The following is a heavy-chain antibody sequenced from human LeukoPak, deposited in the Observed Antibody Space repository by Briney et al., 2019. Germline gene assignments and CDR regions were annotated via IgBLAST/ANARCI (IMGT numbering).Heavy chain of an antibody. CDR1: GGSISSHY. CDR3: ARLSAADTVPRVVPLLYYFDY. CDR2: IYYSGST. V-gene: IGHV4-59*08. D-gene: IGHD6-13*01. Sequence: PSETLSLTCTVSGGSISSHYWSWIRQPPGKGLEWIGYIYYSGSTNYNPSLKSRVTISVDTSKNQFSLKLSSVTAADTAVYYCARLSAADTVPRVVPLLYYFDYWGQGTLVTVSS. J-gene: IGHJ4*02.